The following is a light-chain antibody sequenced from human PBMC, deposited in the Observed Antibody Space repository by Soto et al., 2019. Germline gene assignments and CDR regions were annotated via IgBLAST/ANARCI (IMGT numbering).Light chain of an antibody. V-gene: IGLV1-40*01. J-gene: IGLJ3*02. CDR2: GDS. CDR1: SSNIGAGHD. Sequence: QSVLTQPPSVSGAPGQRVTISCTGTSSNIGAGHDVHWFQQLPGTAPKLLIYGDSNRPSGVPDRFSGSKSGTSASLAITGLQAEDEADYYCQSYDRSLSGVVFGGGTKLTVL. CDR3: QSYDRSLSGVV.